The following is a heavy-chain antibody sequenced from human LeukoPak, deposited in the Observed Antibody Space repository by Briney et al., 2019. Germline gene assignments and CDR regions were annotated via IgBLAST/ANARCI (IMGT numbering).Heavy chain of an antibody. V-gene: IGHV4-59*01. Sequence: PSETLSLTCTVSGASISSYYWSWIRQPPGKGLEWIGFIFYSGTTNYNPSLKGRVTMSVDTSKNHFSLKLNSVTAADTAVYYCARWATMVRGVSWFGPWGQGTPVTVSS. CDR2: IFYSGTT. CDR1: GASISSYY. CDR3: ARWATMVRGVSWFGP. D-gene: IGHD3-10*01. J-gene: IGHJ5*02.